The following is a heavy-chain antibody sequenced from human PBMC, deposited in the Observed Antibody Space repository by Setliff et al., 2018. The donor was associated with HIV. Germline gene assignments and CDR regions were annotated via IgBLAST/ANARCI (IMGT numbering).Heavy chain of an antibody. CDR3: ARQPLYNDYDWRSYYFDY. CDR1: GGSISSNNYY. D-gene: IGHD5-12*01. J-gene: IGHJ4*02. Sequence: SETLSLTCTVSGGSISSNNYYWGWIRQPPGKGLEWIGSMYHTGSTYYSPSLNSRFTISVDTSKNQFSRKLRSVTAADTAVYYCARQPLYNDYDWRSYYFDYWGQGSLVTVSS. V-gene: IGHV4-39*01. CDR2: MYHTGST.